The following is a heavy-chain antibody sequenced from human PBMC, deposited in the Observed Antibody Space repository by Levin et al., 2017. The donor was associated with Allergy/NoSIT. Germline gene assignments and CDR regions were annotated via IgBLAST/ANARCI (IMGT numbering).Heavy chain of an antibody. D-gene: IGHD4-23*01. V-gene: IGHV5-51*01. Sequence: KPGGSLRLSCQASGYSFTSYWFGWVRQRPGKGLEWMGLIFPSDSDTRVSPSFQGQIIMSVDKSISTAYLQWSSLKASDSAMYYCARRDSDGSKSFDYWGQGTLVTVSS. CDR2: IFPSDSDT. CDR3: ARRDSDGSKSFDY. CDR1: GYSFTSYW. J-gene: IGHJ4*02.